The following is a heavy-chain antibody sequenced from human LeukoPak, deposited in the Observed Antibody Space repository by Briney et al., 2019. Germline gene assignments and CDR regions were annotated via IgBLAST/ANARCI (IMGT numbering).Heavy chain of an antibody. D-gene: IGHD5-24*01. Sequence: SETLSLTCTVSGGSISSYYWSWIRQPPGKGLEWIGYIYYSGSTNYYPSLKSRVTISVDTSKNQFSLKLSSVTAADTAVYYCARGARDGYKPNYFDYWGQGTLVTVSS. CDR1: GGSISSYY. CDR2: IYYSGST. CDR3: ARGARDGYKPNYFDY. J-gene: IGHJ4*02. V-gene: IGHV4-59*01.